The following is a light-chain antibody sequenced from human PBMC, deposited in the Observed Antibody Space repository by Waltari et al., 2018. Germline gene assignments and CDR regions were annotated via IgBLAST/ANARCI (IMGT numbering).Light chain of an antibody. CDR3: SSYAGSNTFWV. J-gene: IGLJ3*02. V-gene: IGLV2-8*01. Sequence: QAALTQPPSMSGSPGQSVTISCTGTSSDIGGYNRVSWYQQHPGKAPKLMIYEVSQRPPGVSDRFSGSKPGNTASLTISGLQAEDEADYYCSSYAGSNTFWVFGGGTRLTVL. CDR2: EVS. CDR1: SSDIGGYNR.